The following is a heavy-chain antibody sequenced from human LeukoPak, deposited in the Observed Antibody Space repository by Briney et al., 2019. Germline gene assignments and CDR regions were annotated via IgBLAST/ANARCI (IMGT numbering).Heavy chain of an antibody. CDR1: GFTFSNYW. CDR3: ASEGGHFDY. J-gene: IGHJ4*02. CDR2: ISGSGGST. D-gene: IGHD3-16*01. V-gene: IGHV3-23*01. Sequence: GGSLRLSCAASGFTFSNYWMHWVRQAPGKGLEWVSAISGSGGSTYYADSVKGRFTISRDNSKNTLYLQMNSLRAEDTAVYYCASEGGHFDYWGQGTLVTVSS.